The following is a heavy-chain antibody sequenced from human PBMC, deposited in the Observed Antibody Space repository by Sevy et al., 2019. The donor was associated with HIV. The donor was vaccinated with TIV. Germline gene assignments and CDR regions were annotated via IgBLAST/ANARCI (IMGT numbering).Heavy chain of an antibody. J-gene: IGHJ5*02. V-gene: IGHV3-30*02. D-gene: IGHD2-15*01. Sequence: GGSLRLSCAASGFTFSKYGMHWVRQAPGKGLEWVALIWYDGSNKYYADSVKGRFTISRDDSKNTVFLQINSLKSEDTAVYFCTTKGRDCSGIGCQISWGQGTQVTVSS. CDR1: GFTFSKYG. CDR3: TTKGRDCSGIGCQIS. CDR2: IWYDGSNK.